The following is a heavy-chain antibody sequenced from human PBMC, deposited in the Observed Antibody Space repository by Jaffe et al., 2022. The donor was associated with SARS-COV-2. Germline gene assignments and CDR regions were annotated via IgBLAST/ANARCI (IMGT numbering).Heavy chain of an antibody. CDR2: IRSKAYGGTT. CDR1: GFTFGDYA. Sequence: EVQLVESGGGLVQPGRSLRLSCTASGFTFGDYAMSWVRQAPGKGLEWVGFIRSKAYGGTTEYAASVKGRFTISRDDSKSIAYLQMNSLKTEDTAVYYCSRLPGSSGWSRSWYYYYGMDVWGQGTTVTVSS. CDR3: SRLPGSSGWSRSWYYYYGMDV. D-gene: IGHD6-19*01. J-gene: IGHJ6*02. V-gene: IGHV3-49*04.